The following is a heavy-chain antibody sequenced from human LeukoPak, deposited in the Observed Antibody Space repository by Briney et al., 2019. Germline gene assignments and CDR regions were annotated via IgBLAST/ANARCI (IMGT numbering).Heavy chain of an antibody. Sequence: PSETLSLTCTVSGGSISRYYWSWIRQPPGKGLEWIGYIYYSGSTNYNPSLKSRVTISVDTSKNQFSLKLSSVTAADTAVYYCARVSNGFILFWGQGTLVTVSS. CDR2: IYYSGST. CDR3: ARVSNGFILF. V-gene: IGHV4-59*01. J-gene: IGHJ4*02. CDR1: GGSISRYY. D-gene: IGHD2-21*01.